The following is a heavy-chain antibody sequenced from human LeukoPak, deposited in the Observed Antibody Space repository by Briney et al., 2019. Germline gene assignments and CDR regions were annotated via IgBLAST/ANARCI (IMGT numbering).Heavy chain of an antibody. CDR2: INHSGST. D-gene: IGHD3-10*01. CDR3: ARGMNYGSGSYSDY. Sequence: SETLSLTCAVYGGSFSGYYWSWIPQPPGKGLEWIGEINHSGSTNYKPSLKSRVTISVDTSKNQFSLKLSSVTAADTAVYYCARGMNYGSGSYSDYWGQGTLVTVSS. V-gene: IGHV4-34*01. J-gene: IGHJ4*02. CDR1: GGSFSGYY.